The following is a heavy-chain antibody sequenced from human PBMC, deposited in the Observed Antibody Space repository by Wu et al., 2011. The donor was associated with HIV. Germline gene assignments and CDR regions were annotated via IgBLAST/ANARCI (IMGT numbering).Heavy chain of an antibody. CDR2: IIPIFGTA. D-gene: IGHD3-10*01. CDR3: ARPSRGVAVGPKSWYFDL. V-gene: IGHV1-69*06. J-gene: IGHJ2*01. CDR1: GYTFTSYA. Sequence: QVQLVQSGAEVKKPGASVKVSCKASGYTFTSYAISWVRQAPGQGLEWMGRIIPIFGTANYAQKFQGRVTITADKSTSTAYMELSSLRSEDTAVYYCARPSRGVAVGPKSWYFDLWGRGTLVTVSS.